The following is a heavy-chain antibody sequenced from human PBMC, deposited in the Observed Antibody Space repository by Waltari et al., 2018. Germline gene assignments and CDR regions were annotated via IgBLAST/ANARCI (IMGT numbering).Heavy chain of an antibody. D-gene: IGHD4-17*01. V-gene: IGHV3-30*18. Sequence: QVQLVESGGGVAQPGTSLRLSCAASGFTFSSHGLHWVRQAPGKGLEWVAGISYDGSDEYYADSVKGRFTISRDNSKNTLYLRMNSLRLEDTAVYYCAKDGAWTTVFYFESWGQGTLVPVSS. CDR2: ISYDGSDE. CDR1: GFTFSSHG. CDR3: AKDGAWTTVFYFES. J-gene: IGHJ4*02.